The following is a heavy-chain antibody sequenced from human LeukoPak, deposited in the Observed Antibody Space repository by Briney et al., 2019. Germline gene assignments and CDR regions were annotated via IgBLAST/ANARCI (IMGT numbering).Heavy chain of an antibody. CDR1: GGSISSGGYY. CDR3: ARDSPRLRQYYFDY. V-gene: IGHV4-31*03. D-gene: IGHD4-17*01. J-gene: IGHJ4*02. CDR2: IYYSGST. Sequence: SETLSLTCTVSGGSISSGGYYWSWIRQHPGKGLEWIGYIYYSGSTYYNPSLKSRVTISVDTSKNQFSLKLSSVTAADTAVYYCARDSPRLRQYYFDYWGQGTLVTVSS.